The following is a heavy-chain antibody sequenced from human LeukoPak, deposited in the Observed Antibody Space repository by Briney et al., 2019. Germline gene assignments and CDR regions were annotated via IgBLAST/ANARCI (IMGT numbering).Heavy chain of an antibody. V-gene: IGHV4-39*06. D-gene: IGHD2-21*02. CDR1: GVSMSSSSYY. CDR3: ARILDLVTTKTIDY. Sequence: PSETLSLTCTVSGVSMSSSSYYWAWIRQSPGKGLEWIGSVYYSGTTHYESSLKSRVSISIDTSKTQFALKVNSVTVADTAVYYCARILDLVTTKTIDYWGQGSLVIVSS. CDR2: VYYSGTT. J-gene: IGHJ4*02.